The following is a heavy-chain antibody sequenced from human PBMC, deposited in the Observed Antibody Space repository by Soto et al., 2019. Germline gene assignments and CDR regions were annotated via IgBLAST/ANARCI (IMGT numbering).Heavy chain of an antibody. J-gene: IGHJ1*01. CDR3: ARGLRSSCSGGSCLRGYFQH. D-gene: IGHD2-15*01. CDR1: GFTFSSYG. CDR2: IWYDGSNK. Sequence: QVQLVESGGGVVQPGRSLRLSCAASGFTFSSYGMHWVRQAPGKGLEWVAVIWYDGSNKYYADSVKGRFTISRDNSKNTLYLQMNSLRAEDTAVYYCARGLRSSCSGGSCLRGYFQHWGQGTLVTVSS. V-gene: IGHV3-33*01.